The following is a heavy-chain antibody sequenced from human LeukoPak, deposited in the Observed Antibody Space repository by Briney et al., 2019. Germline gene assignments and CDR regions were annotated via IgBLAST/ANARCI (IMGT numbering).Heavy chain of an antibody. J-gene: IGHJ4*02. Sequence: SGGSLRLSCAASGFTYSSHSMTWVRQAPGKGLEWVSVVGGGGRTFYADSVKGRFTISRDNSKNTLYLEMDSLRVEGTAVYYCAKEVWGSYDEGLLDHWGQGALVTVSS. CDR2: VGGGGRT. V-gene: IGHV3-23*01. D-gene: IGHD3-16*01. CDR3: AKEVWGSYDEGLLDH. CDR1: GFTYSSHS.